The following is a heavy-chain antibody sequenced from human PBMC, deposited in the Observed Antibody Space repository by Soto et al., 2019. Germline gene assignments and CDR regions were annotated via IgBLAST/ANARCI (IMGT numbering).Heavy chain of an antibody. CDR2: ISAYNSNT. D-gene: IGHD3-22*01. Sequence: GASVKDSCKESGYSFTSYCISWLRQALGEGLEWMGWISAYNSNTNYAQKLQGRVTMTTDTSTSTAYMELRSLRSDDTAVYYCARGLTRGSCYRIPFDYWGQGTLVTVSS. V-gene: IGHV1-18*04. CDR1: GYSFTSYC. CDR3: ARGLTRGSCYRIPFDY. J-gene: IGHJ4*02.